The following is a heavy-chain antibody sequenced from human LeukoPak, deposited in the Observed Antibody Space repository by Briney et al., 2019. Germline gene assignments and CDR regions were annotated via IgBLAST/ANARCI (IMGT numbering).Heavy chain of an antibody. CDR1: GGSISSSSYY. Sequence: SETLSLTCTVSGGSISSSSYYWSWIRQPAGKGLEWIGRIYTSGSTNYNPSLKSRVTISVDTSKNQFSLKLSSVTAADTAVYYCAYDYVWGSRWGQGTLVTVSP. CDR2: IYTSGST. V-gene: IGHV4-61*02. D-gene: IGHD3-16*01. CDR3: AYDYVWGSR. J-gene: IGHJ4*02.